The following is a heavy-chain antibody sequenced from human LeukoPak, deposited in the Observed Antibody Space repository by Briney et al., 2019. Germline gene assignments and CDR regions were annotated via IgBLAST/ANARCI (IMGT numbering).Heavy chain of an antibody. CDR1: VYTFTSYD. Sequence: GASVKVSCKASVYTFTSYDIKWVRQATGQGLEWMGWVNPNSGNAGYAQKFQGRVTFTRTTSISTVYMELSSLRSEDTAVYYCARGADSSSSLSDYWGQGTLVTVSS. CDR3: ARGADSSSSLSDY. D-gene: IGHD6-13*01. J-gene: IGHJ4*02. V-gene: IGHV1-8*03. CDR2: VNPNSGNA.